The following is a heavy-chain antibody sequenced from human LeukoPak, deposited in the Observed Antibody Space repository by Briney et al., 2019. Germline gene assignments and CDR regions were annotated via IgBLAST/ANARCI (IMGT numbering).Heavy chain of an antibody. CDR1: GYTLTELT. D-gene: IGHD3-10*01. Sequence: ASVKVSCKVSGYTLTELTMHWVRQAPGKGLEWMGGFDPEDGETIYAQKFQGRVTMTEDTSTDTAYMELSSLRSEDTAVYYCATAIQLGKVPSPARNWCAPWGHVTLVTVSS. V-gene: IGHV1-24*01. J-gene: IGHJ5*02. CDR3: ATAIQLGKVPSPARNWCAP. CDR2: FDPEDGET.